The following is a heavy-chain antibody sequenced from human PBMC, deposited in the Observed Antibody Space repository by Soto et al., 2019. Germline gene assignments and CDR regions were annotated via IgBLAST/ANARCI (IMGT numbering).Heavy chain of an antibody. Sequence: QVQLVESGGVVVQPGRSLRLSCASSGFTFRSYAMHWVRQAPGKGLECVAVISYDGGNKFYRDYVKGRFTISRDNFRNTLPLQINSLRYEDTAVYYCARGDREDIAVVIGVRPGEYGVDVWGQGTTVTVSS. CDR3: ARGDREDIAVVIGVRPGEYGVDV. J-gene: IGHJ6*02. CDR2: ISYDGGNK. CDR1: GFTFRSYA. D-gene: IGHD2-21*01. V-gene: IGHV3-30-3*01.